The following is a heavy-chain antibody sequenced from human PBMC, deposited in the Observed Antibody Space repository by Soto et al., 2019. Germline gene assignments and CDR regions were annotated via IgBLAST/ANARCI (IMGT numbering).Heavy chain of an antibody. D-gene: IGHD5-18*01. CDR3: VKERYAQLWLEDYGMDV. CDR1: GFTFSSYG. J-gene: IGHJ6*02. Sequence: QVQLVESGGGVVQPGRSLRLSCAASGFTFSSYGIHWVRQAPGKGLEWVALISYDGTDKSYADSVKGRLTISRDNSKNTLYLQMSSLGPEDTAVYYCVKERYAQLWLEDYGMDVWGQGTTVTV. CDR2: ISYDGTDK. V-gene: IGHV3-30*18.